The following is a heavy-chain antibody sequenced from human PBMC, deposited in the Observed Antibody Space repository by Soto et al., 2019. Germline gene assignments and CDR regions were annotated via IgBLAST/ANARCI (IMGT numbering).Heavy chain of an antibody. CDR2: IYWDDDK. Sequence: QITLRESGPTLVQPTQTLTLTCTLSGVSLTTSGVGVGWIRQPSGKALEWLALIYWDDDKRFSPSLKSRLAITRDTSKNQVVMTMTDMAPVDTAIYYCAHRQRTVVVGAPFDLWGQGSQGTVSS. D-gene: IGHD2-15*01. CDR3: AHRQRTVVVGAPFDL. J-gene: IGHJ4*02. CDR1: GVSLTTSGVG. V-gene: IGHV2-5*02.